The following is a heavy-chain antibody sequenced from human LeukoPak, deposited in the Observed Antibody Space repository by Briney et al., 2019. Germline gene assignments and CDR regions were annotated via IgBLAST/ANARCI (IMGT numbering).Heavy chain of an antibody. CDR2: IYDDGRT. CDR1: GLTVSRNY. J-gene: IGHJ5*01. V-gene: IGHV3-53*01. Sequence: GGSLRLSCAASGLTVSRNYMSWVRQAPGKGLEWVSIIYDDGRTFYAGSVKGRFTISRDNAKNSLYLQMNSLRVEDTAVYYCAGGQGWLADSWGQGTLVTVSS. CDR3: AGGQGWLADS. D-gene: IGHD6-19*01.